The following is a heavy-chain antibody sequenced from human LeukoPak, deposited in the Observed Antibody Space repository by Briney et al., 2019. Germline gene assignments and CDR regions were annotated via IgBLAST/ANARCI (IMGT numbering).Heavy chain of an antibody. CDR1: GGSFSAYY. V-gene: IGHV4-59*01. CDR2: IYYSGST. CDR3: ARGGGYSSSWSY. Sequence: PSETLSLTCAVSGGSFSAYYWGWIRQPPGKGLEWIGYIYYSGSTSYNPSLKSRVTISVDTSKSQFSLKLSSVTAADTAVYYCARGGGYSSSWSYWGQGTLVTVSS. J-gene: IGHJ4*02. D-gene: IGHD6-13*01.